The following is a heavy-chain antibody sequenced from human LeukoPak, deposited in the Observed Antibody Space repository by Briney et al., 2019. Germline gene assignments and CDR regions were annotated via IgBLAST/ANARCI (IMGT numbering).Heavy chain of an antibody. CDR3: ARFPSSVSWHPVDY. Sequence: GGSPRLSCAASGFTFSSYWMHWVRQAPGKGLEWVSLLYAGGNTYYADSVKGRSTISRDNSKNTLYLQMNSLRAEDTAVYYCARFPSSVSWHPVDYWGQGTLVTVSS. J-gene: IGHJ4*02. V-gene: IGHV3-66*01. CDR1: GFTFSSYW. CDR2: LYAGGNT. D-gene: IGHD3-22*01.